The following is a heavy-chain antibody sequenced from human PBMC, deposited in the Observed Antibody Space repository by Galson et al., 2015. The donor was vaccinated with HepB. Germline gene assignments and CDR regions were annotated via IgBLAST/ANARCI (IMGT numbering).Heavy chain of an antibody. CDR3: ARGSSMASDF. J-gene: IGHJ4*02. CDR1: TFIFSTYS. V-gene: IGHV3-30*03. Sequence: SLRLSCAASTFIFSTYSMNWVRQAPGKGLEWVAVISFDGRTTHLADSVKSRFTISRDNSENILYLQMNSLRDEDTAIYYCARGSSMASDFWGQGTLVTVSS. D-gene: IGHD2/OR15-2a*01. CDR2: ISFDGRTT.